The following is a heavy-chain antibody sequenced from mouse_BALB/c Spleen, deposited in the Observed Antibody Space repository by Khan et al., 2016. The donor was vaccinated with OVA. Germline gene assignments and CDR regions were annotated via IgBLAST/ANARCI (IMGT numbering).Heavy chain of an antibody. Sequence: EVELVESGGGLVQPGGSRKLSCAASGFTFSDYGMAWVRQAPGKGPEWVAFISDLAYSIYYADTVTGRFPISRENGKNTLYLEMSRLRSEDTAMYYCARGGGTAPFAYWGQRTLVTVSA. D-gene: IGHD1-2*01. V-gene: IGHV5-15*02. J-gene: IGHJ3*01. CDR1: GFTFSDYG. CDR2: ISDLAYSI. CDR3: ARGGGTAPFAY.